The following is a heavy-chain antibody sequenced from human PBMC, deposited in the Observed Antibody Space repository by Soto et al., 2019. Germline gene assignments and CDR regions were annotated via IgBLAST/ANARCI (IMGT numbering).Heavy chain of an antibody. Sequence: QVQLVESGGGVVQPGTSLRLSCVGSGFTFRSYVIHWVRQAPGKGLEWVALTSYDGSGKYYGDSVRGRFTISRDNSRNTVDLQMDSLRLEDPALYDGARWGTTGGLDVGGQGTLVSVSS. CDR2: TSYDGSGK. D-gene: IGHD3-16*01. J-gene: IGHJ1*01. CDR1: GFTFRSYV. CDR3: ARWGTTGGLDV. V-gene: IGHV3-30*19.